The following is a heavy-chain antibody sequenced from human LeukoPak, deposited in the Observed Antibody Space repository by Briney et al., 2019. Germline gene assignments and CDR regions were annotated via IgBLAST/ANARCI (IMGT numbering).Heavy chain of an antibody. J-gene: IGHJ5*02. V-gene: IGHV3-21*01. Sequence: GGSLRLSCAASGFTFSAYSMNWVRQAPGKGLEWVSSISSGSRYIYYADSVKGRFAISRDNAKDSLYLQMNSLRAEETAVYYCAKCSGGNCYQSDDHWGQGTLVTVSP. CDR3: AKCSGGNCYQSDDH. CDR1: GFTFSAYS. CDR2: ISSGSRYI. D-gene: IGHD2-15*01.